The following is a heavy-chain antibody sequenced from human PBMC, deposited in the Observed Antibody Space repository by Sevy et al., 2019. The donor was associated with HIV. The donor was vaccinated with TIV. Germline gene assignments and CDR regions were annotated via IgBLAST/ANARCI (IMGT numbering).Heavy chain of an antibody. CDR2: ISYDEAHK. Sequence: GGSLRLSCVTSGFTFRTSGMHWVRQSPGKGLEWVAVISYDEAHKNYADSVKGRISSTKDNSKNTLYLQMSSLRTEDTAVYYCAKDYSAGITMVRGAYRARGDYFDYWGQGTQVTVSS. J-gene: IGHJ4*02. V-gene: IGHV3-30*18. CDR1: GFTFRTSG. CDR3: AKDYSAGITMVRGAYRARGDYFDY. D-gene: IGHD3-10*01.